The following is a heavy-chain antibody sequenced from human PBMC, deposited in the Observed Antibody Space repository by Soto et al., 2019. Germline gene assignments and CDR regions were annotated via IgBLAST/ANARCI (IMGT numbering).Heavy chain of an antibody. CDR2: IIPIFGTA. V-gene: IGHV1-69*01. Sequence: QVQLVQSGAEVKKPGSSVKVSCKASGGTFSSYAISWVRQAPGQGLEWMGGIIPIFGTANYAQKFQGRVTITADESTSTAYIELSSLRSEDTAVYYFARTPGGRGYCSGGSCYLFFFDYWGQGTLVTVSS. J-gene: IGHJ4*02. CDR1: GGTFSSYA. CDR3: ARTPGGRGYCSGGSCYLFFFDY. D-gene: IGHD2-15*01.